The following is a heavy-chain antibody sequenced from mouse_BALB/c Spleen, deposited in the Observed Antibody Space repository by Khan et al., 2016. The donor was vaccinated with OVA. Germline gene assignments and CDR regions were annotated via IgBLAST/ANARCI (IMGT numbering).Heavy chain of an antibody. Sequence: DLVKPGASVKLSCKASGYTFTSYWINWIKQRPGQGLEWIGRIAPGSGSAYYSAMFKGKATLTVDTSSSTAYLQLSSLSSEDSAVYFCARENYYGSSRYAMDYWGQGTSVTVSS. CDR3: ARENYYGSSRYAMDY. D-gene: IGHD1-1*01. CDR2: IAPGSGSA. J-gene: IGHJ4*01. V-gene: IGHV1S41*01. CDR1: GYTFTSYW.